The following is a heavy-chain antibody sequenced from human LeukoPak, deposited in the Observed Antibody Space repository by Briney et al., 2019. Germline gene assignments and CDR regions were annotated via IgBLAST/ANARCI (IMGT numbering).Heavy chain of an antibody. CDR2: IYYSGAT. V-gene: IGHV4-59*08. CDR1: GGSINNYY. J-gene: IGHJ4*02. CDR3: ARHGSYTSRLYYFDY. D-gene: IGHD2-15*01. Sequence: SETLSPTCTVSGGSINNYYWSWIRQPPGKGLEWIGYIYYSGATNYNPALKSRVTVSVDTSNNQFSLKLTSVTAADTAVYYCARHGSYTSRLYYFDYWGQGTLVTVSS.